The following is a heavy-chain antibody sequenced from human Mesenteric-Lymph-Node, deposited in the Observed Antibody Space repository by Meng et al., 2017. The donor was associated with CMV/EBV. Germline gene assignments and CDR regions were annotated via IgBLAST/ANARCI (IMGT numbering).Heavy chain of an antibody. J-gene: IGHJ4*02. V-gene: IGHV4-61*01. CDR3: AKRPLRVAVADDFDY. Sequence: SETLSLTCTVSGGSVSSGSYYWSWIRQPPGKGLEWIGYIYYSGSTNYNPSLKSRVTISVDTSKNQFSLKLSSVTAADTAVYYCAKRPLRVAVADDFDYWGQGTLVTVSS. D-gene: IGHD6-19*01. CDR2: IYYSGST. CDR1: GGSVSSGSYY.